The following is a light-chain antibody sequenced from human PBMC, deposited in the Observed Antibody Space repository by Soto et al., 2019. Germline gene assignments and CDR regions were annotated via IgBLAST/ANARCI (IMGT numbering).Light chain of an antibody. J-gene: IGKJ1*01. CDR2: DPS. V-gene: IGKV3-11*02. Sequence: EIVLTQSPATLSLSPGERATLSCRASQSVSSYLAWNQQKPGKAPRLLIYDPSNMATGIPDRFSGRESGRDFALNIGIQEPEEFQVYYCQQRSNWPRRFGQRTMVEI. CDR3: QQRSNWPRR. CDR1: QSVSSY.